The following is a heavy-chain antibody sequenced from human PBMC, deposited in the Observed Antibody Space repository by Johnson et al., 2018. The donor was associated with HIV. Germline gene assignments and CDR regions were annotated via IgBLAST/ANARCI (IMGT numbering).Heavy chain of an antibody. CDR1: GFTFSSYS. CDR2: ISSSSSTI. Sequence: VQLVESGGGLVQPGGSLRLSCAASGFTFSSYSMNWVRQAPGKGLEWVSYISSSSSTIYYADSVKGRFTISRDNAKNSLYLQMNSLRAEDTAVYYCARIAARGAFDIWGQGTMVTVSS. J-gene: IGHJ3*02. CDR3: ARIAARGAFDI. D-gene: IGHD6-13*01. V-gene: IGHV3-48*01.